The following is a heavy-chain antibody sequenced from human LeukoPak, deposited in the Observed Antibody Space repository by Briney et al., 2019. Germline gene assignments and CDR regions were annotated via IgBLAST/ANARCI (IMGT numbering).Heavy chain of an antibody. J-gene: IGHJ6*02. V-gene: IGHV4-34*01. CDR2: INHSGST. CDR3: ARGPVGSYYYYYYGMDV. Sequence: PSETLSLTCAVYGGSFSGYYWNWIRQPPGKGLEWIGEINHSGSTNYNPSLKSRVTISVDTSKNQFSLKLSSVTAADTAVYYCARGPVGSYYYYYYGMDVWGQGTTVTVSS. CDR1: GGSFSGYY.